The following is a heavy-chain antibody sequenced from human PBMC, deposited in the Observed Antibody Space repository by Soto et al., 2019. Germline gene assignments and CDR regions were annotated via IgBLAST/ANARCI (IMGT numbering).Heavy chain of an antibody. J-gene: IGHJ3*02. D-gene: IGHD2-15*01. Sequence: QVQMVQSGAEVKKPGASVKVSCRASGYSFTSYDVNWVRQATGQGLEWMGWMNPNSGNTAFAQKFQGRVTITRDTPISTAYMELSGLTSEETAVYFCARYPYTSYCSDGTCSYDAFDIWGQGTVVTVSS. CDR3: ARYPYTSYCSDGTCSYDAFDI. CDR2: MNPNSGNT. V-gene: IGHV1-8*01. CDR1: GYSFTSYD.